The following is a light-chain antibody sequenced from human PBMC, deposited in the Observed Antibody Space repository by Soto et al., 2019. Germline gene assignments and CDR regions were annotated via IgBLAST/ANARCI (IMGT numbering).Light chain of an antibody. Sequence: DIQMTQSPSTLSASVGDRVTITCRASQNIHHWLAWYQQKPGKAPKLLIYQASTLEGGVPSRFSGSGSGTEFTLTISSLQTDDFVTFYCQQYNSYSRMFGQGTKVEFK. J-gene: IGKJ1*01. V-gene: IGKV1-5*03. CDR3: QQYNSYSRM. CDR1: QNIHHW. CDR2: QAS.